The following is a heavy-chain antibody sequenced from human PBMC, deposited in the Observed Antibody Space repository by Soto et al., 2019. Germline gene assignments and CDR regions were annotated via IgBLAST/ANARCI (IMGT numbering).Heavy chain of an antibody. CDR1: GDSISSSSSY. CDR3: AIPRWQHLLVYY. V-gene: IGHV4-39*01. D-gene: IGHD1-20*01. Sequence: SETLSLTCTVSGDSISSSSSYWGWILQPPGKGLEWIGNIYYNGNTYYNPSLKSRLTISVDTSKNQFFLKLSSVTAADTAVYYCAIPRWQHLLVYYWGVGPLVTAPS. CDR2: IYYNGNT. J-gene: IGHJ4*02.